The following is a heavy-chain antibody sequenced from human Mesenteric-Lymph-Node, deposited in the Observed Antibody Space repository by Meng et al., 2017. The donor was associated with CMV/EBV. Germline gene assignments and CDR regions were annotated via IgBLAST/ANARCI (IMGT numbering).Heavy chain of an antibody. J-gene: IGHJ4*02. Sequence: FTFSSYSINWVRQAPGKGMEWVSSSSSSSSYIYYADSVKGRFTISRDNAKNSLYLQMNSLRAEDTAVYYCARDPPRGCSTTSCSGYWGQGTLVTVSS. CDR3: ARDPPRGCSTTSCSGY. V-gene: IGHV3-21*01. CDR1: FTFSSYS. D-gene: IGHD2-2*01. CDR2: SSSSSSYI.